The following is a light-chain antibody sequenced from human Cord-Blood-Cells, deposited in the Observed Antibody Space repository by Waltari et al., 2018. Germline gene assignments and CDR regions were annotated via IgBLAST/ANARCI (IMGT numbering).Light chain of an antibody. CDR2: GNS. Sequence: QSVLTQPPSVSGAPGQRVTISCTGSSSNIGAGYDVQWYQQLPGTAPNLLIYGNSNRPSGVPDRFSGSKSGTSASLAITGLQAEDEADYYCQSYDSSLSGSVFGGGTKLTVL. CDR3: QSYDSSLSGSV. CDR1: SSNIGAGYD. J-gene: IGLJ3*02. V-gene: IGLV1-40*01.